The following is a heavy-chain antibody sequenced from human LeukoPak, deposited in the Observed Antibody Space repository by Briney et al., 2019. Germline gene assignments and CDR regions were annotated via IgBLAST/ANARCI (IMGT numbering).Heavy chain of an antibody. J-gene: IGHJ3*02. CDR2: INPSGGST. Sequence: ASVKVSCKASGYTFTSYYMHWVRQAPGQGLEWMGIINPSGGSTSYAQKFQGRVTMTRDTSTSTVYMELSSLRSDDTAVYYCARVHRRSWEHNDAFDIWGQGTMVTVSS. V-gene: IGHV1-46*01. CDR3: ARVHRRSWEHNDAFDI. D-gene: IGHD1-26*01. CDR1: GYTFTSYY.